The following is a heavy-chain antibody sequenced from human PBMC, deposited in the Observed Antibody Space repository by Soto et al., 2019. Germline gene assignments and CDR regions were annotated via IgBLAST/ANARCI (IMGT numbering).Heavy chain of an antibody. V-gene: IGHV3-48*03. CDR1: GFTFSGYE. CDR3: ARAYYDSSGYYPFDY. D-gene: IGHD3-22*01. Sequence: GGSPRLSCAASGFTFSGYEMNWVRQAPGKGLEWVSYISSSGSTIYYADSVKGRFTISRDNAKNSLYLQMNSLRAEDTAVYYYARAYYDSSGYYPFDYWGQGTLVTVSS. CDR2: ISSSGSTI. J-gene: IGHJ4*02.